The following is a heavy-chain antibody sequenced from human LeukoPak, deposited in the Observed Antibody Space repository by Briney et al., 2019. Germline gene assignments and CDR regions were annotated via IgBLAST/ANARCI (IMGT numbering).Heavy chain of an antibody. CDR3: ARHSQIYYSERTTFDY. D-gene: IGHD3-22*01. V-gene: IGHV4-39*01. CDR1: GGSISSSSYY. CDR2: IYYSGST. Sequence: SETLSLTCTVSGGSISSSSYYWGWIRQPPGKGLEWIGSIYYSGSTYYNPSLKSRVTIFVDTSKNQFSLKLSSVTAADTAVYYCARHSQIYYSERTTFDYWGQGTLVTVSS. J-gene: IGHJ4*02.